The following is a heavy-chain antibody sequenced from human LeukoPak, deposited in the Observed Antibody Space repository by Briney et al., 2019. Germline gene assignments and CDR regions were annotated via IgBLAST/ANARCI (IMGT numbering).Heavy chain of an antibody. CDR1: GFTFSSYA. Sequence: GGSLRLSCAASGFTFSSYAMHWVGQAPGKGLEWVAVISYDGSNKYYADSVKGRFTISRDNSKNTLYLQMNSLRAEDTAVYYCARAIVFGSLDYWGQGTLVTVSS. J-gene: IGHJ4*02. CDR2: ISYDGSNK. D-gene: IGHD3-3*01. CDR3: ARAIVFGSLDY. V-gene: IGHV3-30*04.